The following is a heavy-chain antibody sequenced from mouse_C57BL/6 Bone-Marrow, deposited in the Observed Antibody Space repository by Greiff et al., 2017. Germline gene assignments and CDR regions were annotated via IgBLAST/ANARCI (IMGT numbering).Heavy chain of an antibody. Sequence: VQLQQSGAEVVRPGASVKLSCKASGYTFTDHYINWVKQRPGQGLEWIARIYPGSGNTYYNEKFKGKATLTAEKSSNTAYMQLSSLTSEDSAVYFCTRDGGYFFEYWGTGTTLTVSS. CDR1: GYTFTDHY. CDR3: TRDGGYFFEY. J-gene: IGHJ2*01. CDR2: IYPGSGNT. D-gene: IGHD2-3*01. V-gene: IGHV1-76*01.